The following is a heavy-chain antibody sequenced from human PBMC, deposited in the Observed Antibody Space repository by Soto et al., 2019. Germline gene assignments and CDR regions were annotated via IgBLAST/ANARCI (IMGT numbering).Heavy chain of an antibody. CDR2: IYHSGST. CDR1: GGSISSSNW. V-gene: IGHV4-4*02. Sequence: SETLSLTCAVSGGSISSSNWSSWVRQPPGKGLEWIGEIYHSGSTNHNPSFKSRVTISVDKSKNHFSLKLSSVTAADTAVYYCARFNSGSYYEAFDIWGQGTMVT. J-gene: IGHJ3*02. CDR3: ARFNSGSYYEAFDI. D-gene: IGHD1-26*01.